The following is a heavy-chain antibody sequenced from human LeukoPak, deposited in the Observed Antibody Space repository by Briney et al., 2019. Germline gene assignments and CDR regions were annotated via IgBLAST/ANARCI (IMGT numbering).Heavy chain of an antibody. CDR3: AKGGRYFEA. D-gene: IGHD3-9*01. J-gene: IGHJ5*02. CDR2: ISYDGSNK. V-gene: IGHV3-30*18. Sequence: GRSLRLSCAASGVTFSSYGMHWVRQAPGKGLEWVAVISYDGSNKYYADSVKGRFTISRDNSKNTLYLQMNSLRAENTAVYYCAKGGRYFEAWGQGTLVTVSS. CDR1: GVTFSSYG.